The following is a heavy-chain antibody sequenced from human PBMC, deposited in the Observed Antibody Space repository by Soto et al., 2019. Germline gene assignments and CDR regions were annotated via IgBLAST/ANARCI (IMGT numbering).Heavy chain of an antibody. J-gene: IGHJ6*02. CDR2: IYPGDSDT. CDR3: ARYSESYDFWTGPPGYGMDV. D-gene: IGHD3-3*01. Sequence: GESLKISCKGSGYSFTNYWIGWVRQMPGKGLEWMGIIYPGDSDTRYSPSFQGQVTISADKSISTADLQWSSLQASDTAMYYWARYSESYDFWTGPPGYGMDVWGQGTTVTVSS. CDR1: GYSFTNYW. V-gene: IGHV5-51*01.